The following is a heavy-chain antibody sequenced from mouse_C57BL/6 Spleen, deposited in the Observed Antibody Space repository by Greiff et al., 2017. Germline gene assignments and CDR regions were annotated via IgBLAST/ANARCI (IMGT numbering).Heavy chain of an antibody. Sequence: VQLQQSGPELVKPGASVKISCKASGYAFSSSWMNWVKQRPGKGLEWIGRIYPGDGDTNYNGKFKGKATLTADKSSSTAYMRLSSLTSEDSAVYCCARKDDFYWYFDVWGTGTTVTVSS. CDR1: GYAFSSSW. J-gene: IGHJ1*03. D-gene: IGHD2-4*01. CDR2: IYPGDGDT. CDR3: ARKDDFYWYFDV. V-gene: IGHV1-82*01.